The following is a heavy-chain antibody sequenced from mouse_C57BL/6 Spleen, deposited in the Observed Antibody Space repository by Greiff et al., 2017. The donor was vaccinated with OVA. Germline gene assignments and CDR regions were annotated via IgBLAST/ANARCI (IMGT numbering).Heavy chain of an antibody. CDR1: GYTFTDYY. D-gene: IGHD1-1*01. CDR3: ARYNGFTGYAMDY. V-gene: IGHV1-19*01. CDR2: INPYNGGT. Sequence: VQLQQSGPVLVKPGASVKMSCKASGYTFTDYYMNWVKQSHGKSLEWIGVINPYNGGTSYNQKFKGKATLTVDKSSSTAYMELNSLTSEDSAVYYGARYNGFTGYAMDYWGQGTSVTVSS. J-gene: IGHJ4*01.